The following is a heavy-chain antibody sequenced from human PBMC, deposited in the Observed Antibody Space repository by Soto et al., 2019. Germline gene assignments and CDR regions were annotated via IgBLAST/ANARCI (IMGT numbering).Heavy chain of an antibody. V-gene: IGHV3-23*01. CDR1: GFSFSTYG. J-gene: IGHJ4*02. CDR2: ISGSDDTT. D-gene: IGHD1-1*01. CDR3: AKQGQYNCFLDS. Sequence: EVQLLESGGGFVQPGGSLRLSCATSGFSFSTYGMSWVRQAPGRGLEWVAGISGSDDTTDYVDSVKGRFTISRDRSKNTLYLFMHSLRAEDTALYYCAKQGQYNCFLDSWGQGTLVTVSS.